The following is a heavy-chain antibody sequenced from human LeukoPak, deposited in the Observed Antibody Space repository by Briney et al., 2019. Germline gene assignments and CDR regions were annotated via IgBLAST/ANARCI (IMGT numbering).Heavy chain of an antibody. D-gene: IGHD6-19*01. Sequence: GGSLRLSCAASGFTFSSYWMSWVRRAPGKGLEWVANIKQDGSEKYYVDSVKGRFTISRDNAKNSLYLQMNSLRAEDTAVYYCARDFIAVAGLDAFDIWGQGTMVTVSS. CDR3: ARDFIAVAGLDAFDI. J-gene: IGHJ3*02. V-gene: IGHV3-7*01. CDR2: IKQDGSEK. CDR1: GFTFSSYW.